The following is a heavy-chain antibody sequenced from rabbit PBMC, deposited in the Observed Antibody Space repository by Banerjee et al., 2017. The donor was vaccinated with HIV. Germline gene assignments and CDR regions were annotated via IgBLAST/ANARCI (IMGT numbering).Heavy chain of an antibody. Sequence: QEQLVESGGSLVKPEGSLTLTCTASGFSFINDMWICWVRQAPGKGLEWIACIYAGSSGSTYYASWAKGRFTISKTSSTTVTLQMTSLTAADTATYFCARDWVVARIFNLWGPGTLVTVS. CDR3: ARDWVVARIFNL. V-gene: IGHV1S45*01. CDR2: IYAGSSGST. J-gene: IGHJ4*01. D-gene: IGHD4-2*01. CDR1: GFSFINDMW.